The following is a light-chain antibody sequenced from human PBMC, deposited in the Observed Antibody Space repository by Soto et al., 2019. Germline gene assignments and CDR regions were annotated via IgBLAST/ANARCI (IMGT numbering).Light chain of an antibody. CDR1: SSNIGAGYD. CDR3: QSYDSSLSGYV. Sequence: QSVLTQPPSVSGAPGQRVTISCTGSSSNIGAGYDVHWYQQLPGTAPKLLIYGKNNRPSGVPDRFSGSKSGTSASLAITWLQAEDEADYYCQSYDSSLSGYVFGTGTKVTVL. CDR2: GKN. V-gene: IGLV1-40*01. J-gene: IGLJ1*01.